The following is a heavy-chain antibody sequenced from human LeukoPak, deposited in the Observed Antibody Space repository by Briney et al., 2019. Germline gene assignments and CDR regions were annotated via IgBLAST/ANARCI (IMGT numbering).Heavy chain of an antibody. CDR2: IYTSGST. CDR1: GGSISSYY. D-gene: IGHD3-9*01. CDR3: ARESPLYPLKGDILTGYLWTHYYYGMDV. V-gene: IGHV4-4*07. Sequence: NPSETLSLTCTVSGGSISSYYWSWIRQPAGKGLEWIGRIYTSGSTNYNPSLKSRVTMSVDTSKNQFPLKLSSVTAADTAVYYCARESPLYPLKGDILTGYLWTHYYYGMDVWGQGTTVTVSS. J-gene: IGHJ6*02.